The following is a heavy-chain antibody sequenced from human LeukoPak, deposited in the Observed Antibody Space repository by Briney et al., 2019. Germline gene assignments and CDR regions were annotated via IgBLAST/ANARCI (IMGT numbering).Heavy chain of an antibody. Sequence: QSGASLRLSCAASGFIFSNYAMSWVRQAPGKGLEWVSAIGGRDSGTYYADSVRGRFTVSRDDPKNTPYLQMNTLRAEDTAVYYCAKWGDYDILTGYYDSDYWGQGTLVTVSS. J-gene: IGHJ4*02. CDR1: GFIFSNYA. D-gene: IGHD3-9*01. CDR3: AKWGDYDILTGYYDSDY. V-gene: IGHV3-23*01. CDR2: IGGRDSGT.